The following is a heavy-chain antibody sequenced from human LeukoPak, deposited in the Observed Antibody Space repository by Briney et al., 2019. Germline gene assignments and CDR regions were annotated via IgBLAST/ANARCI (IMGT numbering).Heavy chain of an antibody. J-gene: IGHJ6*02. Sequence: GGSLRLSCAASGFTFSSYEMNWVRQAPGKGLEGVSYITSSGSTIYYADSVKGRFTISRDNAKNSLYLQMNSLRAEDTAVYYCARVGYSSSRGFYGMDVWGQGTTVTVSS. CDR3: ARVGYSSSRGFYGMDV. D-gene: IGHD6-13*01. CDR1: GFTFSSYE. V-gene: IGHV3-48*03. CDR2: ITSSGSTI.